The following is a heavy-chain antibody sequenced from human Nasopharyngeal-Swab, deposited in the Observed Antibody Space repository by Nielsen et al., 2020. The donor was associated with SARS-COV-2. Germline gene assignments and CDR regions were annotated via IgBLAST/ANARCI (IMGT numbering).Heavy chain of an antibody. J-gene: IGHJ4*02. Sequence: SETLSLTCAVYGGSFSGYYWSWIRQPPGKGLEWIGEINHSGSTNYNPSLKSRVTISVGTSKNQFSLKLSSVTAADTAVYYCARDYYYDSSVFDYWGQGTLVTVSS. CDR2: INHSGST. CDR3: ARDYYYDSSVFDY. V-gene: IGHV4-34*01. D-gene: IGHD3-22*01. CDR1: GGSFSGYY.